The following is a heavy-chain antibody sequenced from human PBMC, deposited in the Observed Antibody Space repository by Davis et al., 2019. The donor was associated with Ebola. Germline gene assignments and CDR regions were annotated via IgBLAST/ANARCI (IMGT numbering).Heavy chain of an antibody. Sequence: GESLKISCAASGFTFSNYDMNWVRQAPGKGLEWISYINGSATLIYYADSVKGRFTISRDNAKNSLYLQMNSLRAEDTAVYYCATYGGDIDYWGQGTLVTVSS. CDR1: GFTFSNYD. CDR2: INGSATLI. CDR3: ATYGGDIDY. D-gene: IGHD4-23*01. V-gene: IGHV3-48*03. J-gene: IGHJ4*02.